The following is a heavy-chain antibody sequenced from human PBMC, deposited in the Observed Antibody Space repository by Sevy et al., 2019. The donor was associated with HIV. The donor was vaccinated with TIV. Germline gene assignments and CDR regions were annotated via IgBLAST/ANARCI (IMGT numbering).Heavy chain of an antibody. CDR3: SSPRGYYYDGTNYYPDAVDY. Sequence: GESLKISCKGSGYTFTDYWIGWVRQMPGKGLEWMGIIYPDDYDTSHSPSFQGQVTISADKSISTAYLQWRSLKASDTAMYYCSSPRGYYYDGTNYYPDAVDYWGQGTLVTVSS. V-gene: IGHV5-51*01. J-gene: IGHJ4*02. CDR1: GYTFTDYW. CDR2: IYPDDYDT. D-gene: IGHD3-22*01.